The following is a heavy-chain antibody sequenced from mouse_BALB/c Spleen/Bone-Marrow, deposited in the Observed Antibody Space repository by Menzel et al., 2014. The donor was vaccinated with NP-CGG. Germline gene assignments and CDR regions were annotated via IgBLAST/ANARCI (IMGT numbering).Heavy chain of an antibody. J-gene: IGHJ4*01. CDR1: GFTFTDYY. V-gene: IGHV7-3*02. Sequence: EVQLVESGGGLVQPGGSLRLSCATSGFTFTDYYMSWVRRPPGKALEWLGFIRNKANGYTTEYSASVKGRFTISRDNSQSILYLQMNTLRAEDSATYYCARDDYYAMDYWGQGASVTVSS. CDR2: IRNKANGYTT. CDR3: ARDDYYAMDY.